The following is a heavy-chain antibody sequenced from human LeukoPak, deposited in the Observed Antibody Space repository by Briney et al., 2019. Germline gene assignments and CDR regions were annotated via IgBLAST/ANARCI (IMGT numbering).Heavy chain of an antibody. D-gene: IGHD6-19*01. CDR1: GFTFKNYG. CDR2: ISYDGSNK. Sequence: GGSLRLSCAASGFTFKNYGMHWVRQAPGKGLEWVAVISYDGSNKYYADSVKGRFTISRDNSKNTLYLQMNSLRAEDTAVYYCARSSVAGDYFDYWGQGTLVTVSS. CDR3: ARSSVAGDYFDY. J-gene: IGHJ4*02. V-gene: IGHV3-30*03.